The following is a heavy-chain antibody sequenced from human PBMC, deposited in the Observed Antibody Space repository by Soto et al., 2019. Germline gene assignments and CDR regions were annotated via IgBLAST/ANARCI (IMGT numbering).Heavy chain of an antibody. D-gene: IGHD1-26*01. Sequence: SETLSLTCTVSGGSISSYYWSWIRQPPGKGLEWIGYIYYSGSTNYNPSLKSRVTISVDTSKNQFSLKLSSVTAADTAVYYCARDRALDHWGQGTLVTVSS. CDR1: GGSISSYY. CDR3: ARDRALDH. CDR2: IYYSGST. J-gene: IGHJ4*02. V-gene: IGHV4-59*01.